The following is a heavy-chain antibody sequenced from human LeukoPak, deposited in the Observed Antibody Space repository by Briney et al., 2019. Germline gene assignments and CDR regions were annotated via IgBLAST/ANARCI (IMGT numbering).Heavy chain of an antibody. CDR3: ARDSSGWTNYYGMDV. CDR1: GYTFTGYY. Sequence: ASVKVSCKASGYTFTGYYMHWVRQAPGQGLEWMGWINPNSGGTNYAQKFQRWVTMTRDTSISTAYMELSRLRSDDTAVYYCARDSSGWTNYYGMDVWGQGTTVTVSS. J-gene: IGHJ6*02. CDR2: INPNSGGT. D-gene: IGHD6-19*01. V-gene: IGHV1-2*04.